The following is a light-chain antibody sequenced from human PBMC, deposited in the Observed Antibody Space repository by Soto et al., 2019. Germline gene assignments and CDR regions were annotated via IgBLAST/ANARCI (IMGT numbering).Light chain of an antibody. Sequence: EIVLTQPPGTLSLSPGERATLSCRASQSVGSNYLAWYQQKPGQAPRLLIYGASSRATGIPDRFSGSGSGTDFTLTISRLEPEDFAVYYCQQYGGSVLFTFGGGTKVEI. CDR1: QSVGSNY. J-gene: IGKJ4*01. CDR3: QQYGGSVLFT. V-gene: IGKV3-20*01. CDR2: GAS.